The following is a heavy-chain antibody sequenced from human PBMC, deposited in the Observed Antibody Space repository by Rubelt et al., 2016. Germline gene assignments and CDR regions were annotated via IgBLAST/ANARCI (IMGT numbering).Heavy chain of an antibody. Sequence: SNAWMNWVRQAPGKGLEWVGRIKSETDGGTTDSAAPVKGRFTISRDDSKTTLYLQMSSLRDEDTALYYCTTAGYVSGWDPLDYGGQGALVTVSS. J-gene: IGHJ4*02. CDR3: TTAGYVSGWDPLDY. CDR1: SNAW. CDR2: IKSETDGGTT. D-gene: IGHD6-19*01. V-gene: IGHV3-15*05.